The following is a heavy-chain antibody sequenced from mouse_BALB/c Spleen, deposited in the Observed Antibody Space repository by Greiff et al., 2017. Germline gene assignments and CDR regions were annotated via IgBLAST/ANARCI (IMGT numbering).Heavy chain of an antibody. D-gene: IGHD2-10*02. CDR1: GFTFNTYA. Sequence: EVMLVESGGGLVQPKGSLKLSCAASGFTFNTYAMNWVRQAPGKGLEWVARIRSKSNNYATYYADSVKDRFTISRDDSPSMLYLQMNNLKTEDTAMYYCVRDYDSMGYAMDYWGQGTSVTVSA. V-gene: IGHV10-1*02. CDR2: IRSKSNNYAT. J-gene: IGHJ4*01. CDR3: VRDYDSMGYAMDY.